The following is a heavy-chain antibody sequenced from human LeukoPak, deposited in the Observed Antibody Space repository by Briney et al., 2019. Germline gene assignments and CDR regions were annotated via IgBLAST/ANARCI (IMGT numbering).Heavy chain of an antibody. CDR3: ARALGPSIFDY. CDR2: IYYSGST. J-gene: IGHJ4*02. CDR1: GGSISSGDYC. V-gene: IGHV4-30-4*08. D-gene: IGHD3-10*01. Sequence: PSQTLSLTCTVSGGSISSGDYCWSWIRQPPGKGLEWIGYIYYSGSTYYNPSLKGRVTISVDTSKNQFSLKLSSVTAADTAVYYCARALGPSIFDYWGQGTLVTVSS.